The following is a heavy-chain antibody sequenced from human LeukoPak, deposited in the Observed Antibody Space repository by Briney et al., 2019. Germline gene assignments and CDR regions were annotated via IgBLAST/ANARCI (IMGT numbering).Heavy chain of an antibody. CDR3: ARHLSGITGYTYGRGIDY. D-gene: IGHD5-18*01. Sequence: GGSLRLSCAASGFTFSSYWMSWVRQAPGKGLEWVANIKKGGSEKYSVDSVKGRFTISRDNAKTSLYLQMNSLRAEDTAVYYCARHLSGITGYTYGRGIDYWGQGTLVTVSS. J-gene: IGHJ4*02. CDR1: GFTFSSYW. CDR2: IKKGGSEK. V-gene: IGHV3-7*01.